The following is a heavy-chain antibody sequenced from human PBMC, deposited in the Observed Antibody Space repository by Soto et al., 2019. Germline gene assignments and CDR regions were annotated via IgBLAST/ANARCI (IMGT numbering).Heavy chain of an antibody. D-gene: IGHD1-26*01. Sequence: PSETLSLTCAVSGGSISSSNWWSWVRQPPGKGLEWIGEIYHSGSTNYNPSLKSRVTISVDKSKNQFSLKLSSVTAADTAVYYCARRGGAKTGWGVRETDYWGQGTLVTVSS. V-gene: IGHV4-4*02. CDR3: ARRGGAKTGWGVRETDY. CDR1: GGSISSSNW. CDR2: IYHSGST. J-gene: IGHJ4*02.